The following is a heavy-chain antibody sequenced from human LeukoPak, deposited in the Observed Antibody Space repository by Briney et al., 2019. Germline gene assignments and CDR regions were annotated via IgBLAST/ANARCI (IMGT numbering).Heavy chain of an antibody. D-gene: IGHD3-3*01. J-gene: IGHJ5*02. CDR1: GGSISSYY. CDR3: ARVRGRITIFGVVISPNRFDP. CDR2: INHSGST. Sequence: SETLSLTCTVSGGSISSYYWSWIRQPPGKGLEWIGEINHSGSTNYNPSLKSRVTISVDTSKNQFSLKLSSVTAADTAVYYCARVRGRITIFGVVISPNRFDPWGQGTLVTVSS. V-gene: IGHV4-34*01.